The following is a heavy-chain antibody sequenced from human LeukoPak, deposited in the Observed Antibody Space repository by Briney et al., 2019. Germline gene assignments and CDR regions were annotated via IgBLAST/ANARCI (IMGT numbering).Heavy chain of an antibody. V-gene: IGHV4-34*01. CDR2: INHSGST. CDR1: GGSFSGYY. D-gene: IGHD5-24*01. J-gene: IGHJ4*02. Sequence: SETLSLTCAVYGGSFSGYYWSWIRQPPGKGLEWIGEINHSGSTNYNPSLKSRVTISVDTSKNQFSLKLSSVTAADTAVYYCARRGWPTHLDYFDYWGQGTLVTVSS. CDR3: ARRGWPTHLDYFDY.